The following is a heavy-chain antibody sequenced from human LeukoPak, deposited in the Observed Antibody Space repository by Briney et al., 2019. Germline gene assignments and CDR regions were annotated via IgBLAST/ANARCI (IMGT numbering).Heavy chain of an antibody. CDR3: AKEVIVGVSFDY. J-gene: IGHJ4*02. V-gene: IGHV3-21*01. D-gene: IGHD1-26*01. CDR2: INTGSSYI. CDR1: EFTFSSHS. Sequence: GGSLRLSCTASEFTFSSHSMSWVRQAPGRGLEWVSSINTGSSYIFYADSVKGRFTISRDNAKNSLYLQMNSLRAGDTAVYYCAKEVIVGVSFDYWGQGTLVTVSS.